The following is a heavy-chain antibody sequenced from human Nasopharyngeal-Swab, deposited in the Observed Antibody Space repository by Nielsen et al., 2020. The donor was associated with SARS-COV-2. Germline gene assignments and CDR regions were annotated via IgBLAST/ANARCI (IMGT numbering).Heavy chain of an antibody. J-gene: IGHJ6*03. CDR2: IIPTFGTA. CDR3: AVGATGYYYMDV. CDR1: GGSFSSYA. V-gene: IGHV1-69*13. D-gene: IGHD1-26*01. Sequence: SVKVSRKASGGSFSSYAISWVRQATGQGLEWMGGIIPTFGTANYAQKFHGRVTITADESTSTAYMELSSLRSEDSAVYYCAVGATGYYYMDVWGKGTTVTVSS.